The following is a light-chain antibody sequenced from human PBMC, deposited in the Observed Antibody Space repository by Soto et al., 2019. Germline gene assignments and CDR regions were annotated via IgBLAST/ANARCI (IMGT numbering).Light chain of an antibody. V-gene: IGLV2-14*01. CDR3: SSYTSYSTLDV. J-gene: IGLJ1*01. CDR1: SSDVGGYNY. Sequence: QSVLTQPASVSGSPGQSITISCTGTSSDVGGYNYVSWYQQHPGKAPKLMIYEVLYRPSGVSYRFSGSKSGNTASLTISGLQAEDEADHYCSSYTSYSTLDVFGTGTKVTVL. CDR2: EVL.